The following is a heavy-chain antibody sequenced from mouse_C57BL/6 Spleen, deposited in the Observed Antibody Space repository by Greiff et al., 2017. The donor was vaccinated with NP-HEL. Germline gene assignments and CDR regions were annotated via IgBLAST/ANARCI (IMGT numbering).Heavy chain of an antibody. V-gene: IGHV1-52*01. CDR3: AREEVTTVVAFDY. Sequence: QVQLQQPGAELVRPGSSVKLSCKASGYTFTSYWMHWVKQRPIQGLEWIGNIDPSDSETHYNQKFKDKATLTVDESSSTAYMQLSSLTSEDSAVYYCAREEVTTVVAFDYWGQGTTLTVSS. J-gene: IGHJ2*01. CDR2: IDPSDSET. D-gene: IGHD1-1*01. CDR1: GYTFTSYW.